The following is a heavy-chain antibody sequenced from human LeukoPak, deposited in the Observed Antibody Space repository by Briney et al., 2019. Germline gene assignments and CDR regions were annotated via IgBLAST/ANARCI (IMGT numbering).Heavy chain of an antibody. CDR3: ARRSYDSTGYCDY. V-gene: IGHV3-74*01. CDR2: INSDGSTT. Sequence: HPGGSLRLSCAASGFTFSSYWMHWVRQAPGKGLVWVARINSDGSTTTYADSVKGRFTISRDNAKNTLYLQMNSLRAEDTAVYYCARRSYDSTGYCDYWGQGTLVTVSS. CDR1: GFTFSSYW. D-gene: IGHD3-22*01. J-gene: IGHJ4*02.